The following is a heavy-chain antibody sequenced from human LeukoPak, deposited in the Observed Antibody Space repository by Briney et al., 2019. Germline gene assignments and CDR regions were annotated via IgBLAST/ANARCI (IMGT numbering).Heavy chain of an antibody. CDR2: INHSGST. V-gene: IGHV4-34*01. J-gene: IGHJ4*02. D-gene: IGHD4-17*01. Sequence: SETLSLTCAVYGGSFSGYYWSWIRQPPGKGLEWIGEINHSGSTNYNPSPKSRVTISVDTSKNQFSLKLSSVTAADTAVYYCARVNGDRGIDYWGQGTLVTVSS. CDR3: ARVNGDRGIDY. CDR1: GGSFSGYY.